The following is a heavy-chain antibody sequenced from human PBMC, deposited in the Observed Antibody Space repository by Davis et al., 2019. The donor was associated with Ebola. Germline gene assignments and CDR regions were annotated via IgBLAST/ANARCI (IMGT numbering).Heavy chain of an antibody. CDR1: GFTFSSYW. Sequence: PGGSLRLSCAASGFTFSSYWMHWVRQAPGKGLVWVSRISSDGSSTSYADSVKGRFTISRDNSKNTLYLQMNSLRAEDTAVYYCALTKGESGWFDPWGQGTLVTVSS. CDR3: ALTKGESGWFDP. J-gene: IGHJ5*02. D-gene: IGHD3-16*01. V-gene: IGHV3-74*01. CDR2: ISSDGSST.